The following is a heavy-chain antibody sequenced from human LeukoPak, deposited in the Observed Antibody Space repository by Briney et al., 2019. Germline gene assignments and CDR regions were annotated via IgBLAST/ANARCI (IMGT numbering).Heavy chain of an antibody. D-gene: IGHD1-14*01. V-gene: IGHV4-34*01. CDR1: GGSFSGYY. Sequence: SETLSLTCAVYGGSFSGYYWSWIRQPPGKGLEWIGEINHSGSTNYNPSLKSRVTISVDTSKNQFSLKLSSVTAADTAVYYCARGVSHIALYYYYYMDVWGKGTTVTVSS. CDR3: ARGVSHIALYYYYYMDV. J-gene: IGHJ6*03. CDR2: INHSGST.